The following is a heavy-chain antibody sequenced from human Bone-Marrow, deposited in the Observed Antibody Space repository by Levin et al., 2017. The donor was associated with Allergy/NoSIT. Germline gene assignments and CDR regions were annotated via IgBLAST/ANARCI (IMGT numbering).Heavy chain of an antibody. CDR2: IRSKPNSYAT. V-gene: IGHV3-73*01. CDR1: GFTFSGSG. D-gene: IGHD5-24*01. Sequence: LSLTCAASGFTFSGSGIHWVRQASGKGLEWVGHIRSKPNSYATAYAASVKGRFTISRDDSKTTAYLQMNSLKTEDTAVYYCIRHEETIDYWGQGTRVTVSS. J-gene: IGHJ4*02. CDR3: IRHEETIDY.